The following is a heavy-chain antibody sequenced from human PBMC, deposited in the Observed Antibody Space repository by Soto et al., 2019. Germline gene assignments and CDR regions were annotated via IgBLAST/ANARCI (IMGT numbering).Heavy chain of an antibody. D-gene: IGHD4-17*01. CDR3: ARGDYGGTSYYGMDV. J-gene: IGHJ6*02. CDR1: GGSISSGGYY. Sequence: QVQLQESGPGLVKPSQTLSLTCTVSGGSISSGGYYWSWIRQHPGKGLEWIGYIYYSGTSYYNPSLRSRVTISVDTSKSQFSLKLSSVTAADTAVYFCARGDYGGTSYYGMDVWGQGTTVTVSS. CDR2: IYYSGTS. V-gene: IGHV4-31*03.